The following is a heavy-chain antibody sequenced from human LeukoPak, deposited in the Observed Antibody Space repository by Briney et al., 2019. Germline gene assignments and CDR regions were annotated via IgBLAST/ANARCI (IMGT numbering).Heavy chain of an antibody. V-gene: IGHV3-7*01. D-gene: IGHD3-3*01. J-gene: IGHJ4*02. Sequence: GGSLRLSCAASGFTFSSYAMSWVRQAPGKGLEWVANIKQDGSEKYYVDSVKGRFTISRDNAKNSLYLQMNSLRAEDTAVYYCTTAYITIFGVVITYPYWGQGTLVTVPS. CDR1: GFTFSSYA. CDR2: IKQDGSEK. CDR3: TTAYITIFGVVITYPY.